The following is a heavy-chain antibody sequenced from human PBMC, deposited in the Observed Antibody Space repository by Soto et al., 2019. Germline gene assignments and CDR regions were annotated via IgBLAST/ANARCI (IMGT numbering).Heavy chain of an antibody. D-gene: IGHD3-3*02. J-gene: IGHJ4*02. CDR2: ISGSGGST. CDR3: VKSGLPPEEHSYRDEYFDY. V-gene: IGHV3-23*01. Sequence: PGGSLRLSCAASGFTFSSYAMSWVRQAPGKGLEWVSAISGSGGSTYYADSVKGRFTISRDNSKNTLYLQMNSLRAEDTAVYYCVKSGLPPEEHSYRDEYFDYWGQGTLVTVSS. CDR1: GFTFSSYA.